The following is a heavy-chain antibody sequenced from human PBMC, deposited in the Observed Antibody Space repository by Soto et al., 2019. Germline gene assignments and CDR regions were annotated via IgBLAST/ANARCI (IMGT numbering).Heavy chain of an antibody. CDR3: ARDLEVAGTGYFDS. Sequence: XGILWRPVTVSGGGISSYYLSWIRQPRGKGLEWIGYIYYSVSTNYNPSLKSRVTISVDTSKNQFSLKVSSVTAADTAVYYCARDLEVAGTGYFDSCGQGTLVTVS. D-gene: IGHD6-19*01. V-gene: IGHV4-59*01. CDR2: IYYSVST. CDR1: GGGISSYY. J-gene: IGHJ4*02.